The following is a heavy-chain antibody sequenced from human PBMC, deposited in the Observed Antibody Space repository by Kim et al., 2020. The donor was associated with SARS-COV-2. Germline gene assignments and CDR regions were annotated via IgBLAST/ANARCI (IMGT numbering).Heavy chain of an antibody. V-gene: IGHV1-46*01. CDR3: ARDRYYNVSSGYYFRYYYGMDV. D-gene: IGHD3-22*01. J-gene: IGHJ6*02. CDR2: INPSGGST. Sequence: ASVKVSCKASGYTFTSYYMHWVRQAPGQGLEWMGIINPSGGSTSYAQKFQGRVTMTRDTSTSTVYMELSSLRSEDTAVYYCARDRYYNVSSGYYFRYYYGMDVWGQGTTVTVSS. CDR1: GYTFTSYY.